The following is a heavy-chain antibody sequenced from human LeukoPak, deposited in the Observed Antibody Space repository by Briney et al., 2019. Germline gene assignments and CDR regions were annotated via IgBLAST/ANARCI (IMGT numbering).Heavy chain of an antibody. V-gene: IGHV4-59*12. Sequence: SETLSLTCTVSGGSISNYYWNWIRQPPGKGLESFGYIYYNGSTFYNPSLNSRITFSLDTSKNQFSLNLSSVTTADTALYYCARGSLWFGDLSHFDYWGQGILVTVSS. J-gene: IGHJ4*02. CDR1: GGSISNYY. D-gene: IGHD3-10*01. CDR2: IYYNGST. CDR3: ARGSLWFGDLSHFDY.